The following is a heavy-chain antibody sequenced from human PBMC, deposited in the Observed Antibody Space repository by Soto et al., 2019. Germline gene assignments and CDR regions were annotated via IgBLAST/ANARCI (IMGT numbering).Heavy chain of an antibody. Sequence: QVQLVQSGAEVKKPGASVKVSCRASGYTFTSYYINWVRQATGQGLEWMGWMNPNSGNTGYAQKFRGRVTMTRNTSISTAYMELSSLTSDDTAVYYCARSTNDYGDRHWGQGTLVTVSS. CDR2: MNPNSGNT. D-gene: IGHD4-17*01. V-gene: IGHV1-8*01. CDR1: GYTFTSYY. J-gene: IGHJ4*02. CDR3: ARSTNDYGDRH.